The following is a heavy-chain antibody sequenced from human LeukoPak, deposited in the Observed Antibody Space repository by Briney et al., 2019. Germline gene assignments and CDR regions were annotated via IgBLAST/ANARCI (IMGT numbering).Heavy chain of an antibody. CDR1: GGSFSGYY. D-gene: IGHD4-17*01. V-gene: IGHV4-34*01. J-gene: IGHJ3*02. Sequence: SETLSLTCAVYGGSFSGYYWSWIRQPPGKGLEWIGEINHSGSTNYNPSLKSRVTIPVDTSKNQFSLKLSSVTAADTAVYYCARCTSTAYYGDYVYLCAFDIWGQGTMVTVSS. CDR3: ARCTSTAYYGDYVYLCAFDI. CDR2: INHSGST.